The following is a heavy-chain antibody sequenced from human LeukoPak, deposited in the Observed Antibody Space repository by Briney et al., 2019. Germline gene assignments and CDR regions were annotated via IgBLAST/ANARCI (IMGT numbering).Heavy chain of an antibody. V-gene: IGHV3-23*01. CDR1: GFTFSSCA. CDR3: VKDRVAGRDY. J-gene: IGHJ4*02. CDR2: ISGSGGST. D-gene: IGHD6-19*01. Sequence: PGGSLRLSCAASGFTFSSCAMSWVRQAPGKGLEWVSAISGSGGSTYYADSLKGRFTISRDNSENTLYLQMNSLRAEDTAVYFCVKDRVAGRDYWGQGTLVTASS.